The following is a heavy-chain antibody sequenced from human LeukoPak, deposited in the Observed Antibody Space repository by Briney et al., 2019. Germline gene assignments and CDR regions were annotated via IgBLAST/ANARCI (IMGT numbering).Heavy chain of an antibody. CDR1: GGSISSYY. V-gene: IGHV4-59*01. J-gene: IGHJ3*02. CDR3: ARGPRYFDWLLSGHDAFDI. D-gene: IGHD3-9*01. Sequence: SETLSLTCTVSGGSISSYYWSWLRQPPGKGLEWIGYIYYSGSTNYNPSLKSRVTISVDTSKNQFSLKLSSVTAADTAVYYCARGPRYFDWLLSGHDAFDIWGQGTMVTVSS. CDR2: IYYSGST.